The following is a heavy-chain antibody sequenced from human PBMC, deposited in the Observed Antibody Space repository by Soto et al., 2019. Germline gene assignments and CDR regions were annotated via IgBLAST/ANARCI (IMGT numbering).Heavy chain of an antibody. CDR1: GGSISSYY. CDR3: AREDIDGSYSNY. J-gene: IGHJ4*02. Sequence: SETLSLTCTVSGGSISSYYWSWIRQPPGKGLEWIGYIYNIGSTNYNPSLRSRVTMSIDTSQEQFSLNLSSVTATDTAVYYCAREDIDGSYSNYWGQGTLVTVSS. CDR2: IYNIGST. D-gene: IGHD1-26*01. V-gene: IGHV4-4*08.